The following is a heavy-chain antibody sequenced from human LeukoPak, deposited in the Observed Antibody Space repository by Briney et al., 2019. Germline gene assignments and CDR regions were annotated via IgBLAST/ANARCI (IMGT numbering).Heavy chain of an antibody. CDR3: ARHRSDIVATDYLDY. J-gene: IGHJ4*02. Sequence: PSETLSLTCTGSGGSISSYYWSWIRQPPGKGLEGIGYIYYSGSTNYHPSLKSRVTISVDTSKNQFSLKVSSVTAADTAVYYCARHRSDIVATDYLDYWGQGTLVTVSS. V-gene: IGHV4-59*08. CDR1: GGSISSYY. D-gene: IGHD5-12*01. CDR2: IYYSGST.